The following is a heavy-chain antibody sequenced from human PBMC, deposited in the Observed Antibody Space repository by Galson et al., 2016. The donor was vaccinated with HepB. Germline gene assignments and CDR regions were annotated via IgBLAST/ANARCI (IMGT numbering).Heavy chain of an antibody. CDR3: AHTTPRYYYDSNRYYYFDY. J-gene: IGHJ4*02. Sequence: PALVKPPQTLTLTCTFSGFSLTTSGVGVGWIRQPPGKALEWLTVIYWDDDKRYSPSLKSRLTITKDTSKNQVVLTMTNMDPVDTGTYYCAHTTPRYYYDSNRYYYFDYWGQGTLVTVS. CDR2: IYWDDDK. CDR1: GFSLTTSGVG. V-gene: IGHV2-5*02. D-gene: IGHD3-22*01.